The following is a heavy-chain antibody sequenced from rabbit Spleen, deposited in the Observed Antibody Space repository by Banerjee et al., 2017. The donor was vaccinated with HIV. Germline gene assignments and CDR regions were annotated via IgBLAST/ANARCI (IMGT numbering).Heavy chain of an antibody. CDR2: IYTGTGKS. D-gene: IGHD8-1*01. J-gene: IGHJ4*01. CDR1: GFSFSSAYF. CDR3: ARDAGSYDYIDVYFNL. Sequence: QSLEESGGDLVKPGGTLTLTCTASGFSFSSAYFVSWVRQAPGKGLEWIACIYTGTGKSVYASWAKGRFIMSRTSSTTVTLQMTSLTAADTATYFCARDAGSYDYIDVYFNLWGPGTLVTVS. V-gene: IGHV1S40*01.